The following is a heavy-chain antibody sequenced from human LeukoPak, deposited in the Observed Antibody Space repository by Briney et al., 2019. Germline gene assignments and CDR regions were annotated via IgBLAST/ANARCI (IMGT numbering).Heavy chain of an antibody. D-gene: IGHD6-13*01. V-gene: IGHV4-34*01. CDR1: GGSFSGYY. CDR2: INHSGST. CDR3: ASDPAAAVGY. Sequence: SETLSLTCAVYGGSFSGYYWSWIRQPPGKGLEWIGEINHSGSTNYNPSLKSRVTISVDTSKNQFSLKLSSVTAADTAVYYCASDPAAAVGYWGQGTLVTVSS. J-gene: IGHJ4*02.